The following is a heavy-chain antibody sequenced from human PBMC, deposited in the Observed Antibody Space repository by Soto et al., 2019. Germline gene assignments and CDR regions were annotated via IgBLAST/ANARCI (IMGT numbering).Heavy chain of an antibody. J-gene: IGHJ4*02. CDR3: ARCPLVVLNYFES. CDR2: IFPLTDIP. Sequence: QVQLVQSGTEVKKPGSSVKVSCKASGGTFRNYPINWVRQAPGQGLEWMGSIFPLTDIPDYAQNFQDRLTISADNSTSTAYMELSSLTSDDTAMYFCARCPLVVLNYFESWGQGTLVTVSS. CDR1: GGTFRNYP. V-gene: IGHV1-69*02.